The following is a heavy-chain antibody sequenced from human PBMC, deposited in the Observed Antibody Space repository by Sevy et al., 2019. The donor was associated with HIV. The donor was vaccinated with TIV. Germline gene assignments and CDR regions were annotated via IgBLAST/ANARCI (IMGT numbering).Heavy chain of an antibody. CDR3: ARDRDGWSADAFDI. V-gene: IGHV1-69*13. D-gene: IGHD6-19*01. CDR2: IIPIFGTA. Sequence: ASVKVSCKASGGTFSSYAISWVRQAPGQGLEWMGGIIPIFGTANYAQKFQGRVTITADESTSTAYMELSSLRSEDTAVYYCARDRDGWSADAFDIWGQGTMVTVSS. J-gene: IGHJ3*02. CDR1: GGTFSSYA.